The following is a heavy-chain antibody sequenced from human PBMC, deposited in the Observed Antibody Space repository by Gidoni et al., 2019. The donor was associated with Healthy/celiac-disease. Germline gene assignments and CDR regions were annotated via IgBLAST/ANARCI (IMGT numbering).Heavy chain of an antibody. J-gene: IGHJ4*02. CDR3: ARQPKVVVPAAILFQASYFDY. CDR1: GGSISSSSYY. V-gene: IGHV4-39*01. D-gene: IGHD2-2*01. CDR2: IYYRGST. Sequence: QLQLQESGPGLVKPSETLSLTCPVSGGSISSSSYYCGWIRQPPGKGLEWIGSIYYRGSTYYNPSLKSRVTIAVDTSKNQFSLKLRSVTAADTAVYYWARQPKVVVPAAILFQASYFDYWGQGTLVTVSS.